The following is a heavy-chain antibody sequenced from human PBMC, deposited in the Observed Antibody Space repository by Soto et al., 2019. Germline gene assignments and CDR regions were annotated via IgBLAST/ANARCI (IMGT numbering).Heavy chain of an antibody. D-gene: IGHD6-6*01. CDR2: ISYDGSNK. Sequence: PGGSLRLSCAASGFTFSSYGMHWVRQAPGKGLEWVAVISYDGSNKYYADSVKGRFTISRDNSKNTLYLQMNSLRAEDTAVYYCAKAGVVSSSGVDYWGQGTLVTVSS. CDR1: GFTFSSYG. V-gene: IGHV3-30*18. J-gene: IGHJ4*02. CDR3: AKAGVVSSSGVDY.